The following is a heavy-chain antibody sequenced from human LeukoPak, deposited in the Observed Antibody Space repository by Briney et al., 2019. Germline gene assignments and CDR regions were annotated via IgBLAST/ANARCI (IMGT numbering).Heavy chain of an antibody. CDR1: GGSVSTSDYY. CDR2: VFYTGKT. CDR3: ARVFDS. Sequence: SGTLSLTCTVSGGSVSTSDYYWGWIRQSPVKGLEWIGDVFYTGKTNYNPSLRGRATISIDTSKYQFSLKLTYVTAADSAVYYCARVFDSWGQGTLVTVSS. V-gene: IGHV4-39*07. J-gene: IGHJ4*02.